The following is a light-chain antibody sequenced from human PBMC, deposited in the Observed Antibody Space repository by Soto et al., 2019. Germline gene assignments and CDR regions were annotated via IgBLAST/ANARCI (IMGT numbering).Light chain of an antibody. CDR3: GGWDDSLSGPV. V-gene: IGLV1-47*01. Sequence: QSVLTQPPSASGTPGQRVNISCSGSSSNIGSNYVYWYRQFPGTAPKLLTQRNNQRPSGVPARFSGSKSGTSASLAISGLRSEDEADYYCGGWDDSLSGPVFGGGTQLTVL. CDR2: RNN. CDR1: SSNIGSNY. J-gene: IGLJ2*01.